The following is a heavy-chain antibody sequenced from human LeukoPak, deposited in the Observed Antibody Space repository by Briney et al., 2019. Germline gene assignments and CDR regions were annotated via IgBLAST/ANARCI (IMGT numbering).Heavy chain of an antibody. CDR1: GGSITSHY. CDR3: ARGRGRDGDNLTS. Sequence: SETLSLTCTVSGGSITSHYWSWIRQPPGKGLEWIGYVYYSGTTNYNPSLRSRVGISVDTSKNQFSLKLTSVTAADTAVYYCARGRGRDGDNLTSWGQGTLVTVSS. V-gene: IGHV4-59*11. J-gene: IGHJ4*02. CDR2: VYYSGTT. D-gene: IGHD5-24*01.